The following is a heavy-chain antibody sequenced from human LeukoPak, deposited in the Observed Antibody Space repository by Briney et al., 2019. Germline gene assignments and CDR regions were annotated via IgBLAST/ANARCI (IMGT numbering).Heavy chain of an antibody. CDR3: ARERGTTVTTAYFDY. J-gene: IGHJ4*02. Sequence: SVKVSCKASGGTFSSYAISWVRQAPGQGLEWMGGIIPIFGTANYAQKFQGRVTITADESTSTAYMELSSLRSEDTAVYYCARERGTTVTTAYFDYWGQGTLVTVSS. CDR1: GGTFSSYA. D-gene: IGHD4-11*01. V-gene: IGHV1-69*13. CDR2: IIPIFGTA.